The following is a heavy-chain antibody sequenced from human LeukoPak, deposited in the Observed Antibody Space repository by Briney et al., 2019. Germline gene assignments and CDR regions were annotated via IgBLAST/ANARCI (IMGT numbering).Heavy chain of an antibody. D-gene: IGHD2-15*01. CDR3: ARGHSPYYMDV. CDR2: IYYSGST. CDR1: VGSISSGRNY. J-gene: IGHJ6*03. V-gene: IGHV4-61*01. Sequence: SETLSLTCTVSVGSISSGRNYWSWIRQPPGKGLEWIGYIYYSGSTNYNPSLKSRVTISVDTSKNQFSLKLSSVTAADTAVYYCARGHSPYYMDVWGKGTTVTISS.